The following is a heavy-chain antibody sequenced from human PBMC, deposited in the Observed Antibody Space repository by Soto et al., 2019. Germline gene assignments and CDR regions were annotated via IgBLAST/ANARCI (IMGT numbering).Heavy chain of an antibody. V-gene: IGHV3-23*01. J-gene: IGHJ4*02. CDR1: GFSFSSYA. CDR2: ISARGGSL. CDR3: ANGSIEYSASVDN. D-gene: IGHD5-12*01. Sequence: EVQLLESGGGLVQPGGSLRLSCAASGFSFSSYAMVWVRQAPGKGLEWVSVISARGGSLYFADSVKGRFTISSDNSKNVLSLDMNSLRAEDTATYFCANGSIEYSASVDNWGQGTLVVVSS.